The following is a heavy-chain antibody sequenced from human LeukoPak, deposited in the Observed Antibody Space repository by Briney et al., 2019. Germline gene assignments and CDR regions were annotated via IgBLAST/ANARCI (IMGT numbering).Heavy chain of an antibody. CDR3: ARGRNVLRFLEWLPARTAKATGLDP. V-gene: IGHV4-34*01. Sequence: PSETLSLTCAVYGGSFSGYYWSWIRQPPGKGLEWIGEINHSGSTNYNPSLKSRVTISVDTPKNQFSLKLSSVTAADTAVYYCARGRNVLRFLEWLPARTAKATGLDPWGQGTLVTVSS. D-gene: IGHD3-3*01. CDR2: INHSGST. J-gene: IGHJ5*02. CDR1: GGSFSGYY.